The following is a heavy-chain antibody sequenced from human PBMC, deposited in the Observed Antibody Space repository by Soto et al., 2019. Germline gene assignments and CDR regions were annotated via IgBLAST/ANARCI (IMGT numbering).Heavy chain of an antibody. CDR2: IGSNSHYI. Sequence: EVQLVESGGGLVKPGGSLRVSCAASGFTLSSHSMNWVRQAPGKGLEWVSFIGSNSHYIYYADSVKGRFTISRDNAKNSVYLQMNSLRAEDTAVYYCARDRRTGTTYAWDAFDTWGQGTMVTVSS. CDR3: ARDRRTGTTYAWDAFDT. CDR1: GFTLSSHS. V-gene: IGHV3-21*06. J-gene: IGHJ3*02. D-gene: IGHD1-1*01.